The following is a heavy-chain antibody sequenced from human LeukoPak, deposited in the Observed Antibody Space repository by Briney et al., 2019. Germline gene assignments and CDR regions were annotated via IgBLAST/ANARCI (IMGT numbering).Heavy chain of an antibody. J-gene: IGHJ4*02. CDR2: IYYSGST. V-gene: IGHV4-61*01. D-gene: IGHD6-25*01. Sequence: SETLSLTCTVSGGSVSSGSYYWSWIRQPPGKGLEWIGYIYYSGSTNYNPSLKSRVTISVDTSKNQFSLKLSSVTAADTAVYYCARDLGGLDYWGQGTLVTVSS. CDR1: GGSVSSGSYY. CDR3: ARDLGGLDY.